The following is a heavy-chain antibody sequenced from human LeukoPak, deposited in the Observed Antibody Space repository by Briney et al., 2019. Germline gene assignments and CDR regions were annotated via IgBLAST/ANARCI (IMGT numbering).Heavy chain of an antibody. D-gene: IGHD2-8*01. Sequence: SENLSLTCTVSGGSISRYFWSWIRQPAGKGLEWIGRIYSSGSTNYSPSLKSRAFMSVDTSKNQFSLRLTFVTAADTAVYYCARDLSNGLTYSPFDYWGQGTLVTVSS. CDR2: IYSSGST. CDR1: GGSISRYF. V-gene: IGHV4-4*07. J-gene: IGHJ4*02. CDR3: ARDLSNGLTYSPFDY.